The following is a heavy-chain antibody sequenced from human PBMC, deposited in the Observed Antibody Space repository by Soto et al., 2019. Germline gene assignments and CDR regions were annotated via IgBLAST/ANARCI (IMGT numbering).Heavy chain of an antibody. CDR3: ATGYCRSDNCHFTH. D-gene: IGHD2-2*03. Sequence: DVQLVESGGGLVKPGGSLRLSCAASGFNFHTYTMTWVRQAPGKGLEWVSYISGTSETIFYADSVKGRFTISRDNAKNSLYLQLNSLRDEEMAVYYCATGYCRSDNCHFTHWGQGTLVTVSS. CDR1: GFNFHTYT. CDR2: ISGTSETI. V-gene: IGHV3-48*02. J-gene: IGHJ4*02.